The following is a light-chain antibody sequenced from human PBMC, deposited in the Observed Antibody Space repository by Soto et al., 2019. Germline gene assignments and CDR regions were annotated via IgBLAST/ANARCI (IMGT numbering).Light chain of an antibody. CDR3: QQYMSSVT. CDR1: QSVDTTF. Sequence: EIVLTQSPGSLSLSPGQRATLSCRASQSVDTTFFAWYQKKPGQAPRLLIYGVSKRTTGIPDRFSGSGSGTDFTLIISRLEPEDFAVYYCQQYMSSVTFGQGTQVEIK. CDR2: GVS. V-gene: IGKV3-20*01. J-gene: IGKJ1*01.